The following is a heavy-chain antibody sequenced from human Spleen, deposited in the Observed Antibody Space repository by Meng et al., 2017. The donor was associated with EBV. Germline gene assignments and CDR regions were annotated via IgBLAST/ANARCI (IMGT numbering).Heavy chain of an antibody. Sequence: VPLPGWGPGMVNPSGTLSLPCAVSGAPIDSSDWWTWVRQAPGKGLEWIGEIHHSGTTNYNPSLKSRVTISIDKSENQFSLKLTSVTAAGTALYYCARDRGAQYSGWFDPWGPGTLVTVSS. V-gene: IGHV4-4*02. CDR3: ARDRGAQYSGWFDP. CDR1: GAPIDSSDW. J-gene: IGHJ5*02. D-gene: IGHD6-6*01. CDR2: IHHSGTT.